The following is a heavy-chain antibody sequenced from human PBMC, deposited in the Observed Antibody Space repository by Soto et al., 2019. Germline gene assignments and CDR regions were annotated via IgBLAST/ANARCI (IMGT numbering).Heavy chain of an antibody. Sequence: EVQLVESGGGLLQPGGSLRLSCADSGFTFSNYWMHWGRQAPGMGLVWVSHINSDGSSTSYADSVKGRFTISRDNAKNTLYLQMNSLRAEDTAVYFCARDYYYGLDVWGQGTTVTVSS. V-gene: IGHV3-74*01. CDR1: GFTFSNYW. J-gene: IGHJ6*02. CDR2: INSDGSST. CDR3: ARDYYYGLDV.